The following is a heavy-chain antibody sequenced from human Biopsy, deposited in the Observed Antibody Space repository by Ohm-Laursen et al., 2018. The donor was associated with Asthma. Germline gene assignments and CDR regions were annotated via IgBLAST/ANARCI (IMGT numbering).Heavy chain of an antibody. D-gene: IGHD3-10*01. V-gene: IGHV3-30*03. CDR3: ARDVVWFREVGGMDV. Sequence: SLRLSCAASGFTLTTYAIHWVRQAPGKGLEWVAVISYDGSTKYSADSVKGRFIVSRDISKNILSLQMNSLRPEDTAVYYCARDVVWFREVGGMDVWGQGTTVTVAS. CDR1: GFTLTTYA. J-gene: IGHJ6*02. CDR2: ISYDGSTK.